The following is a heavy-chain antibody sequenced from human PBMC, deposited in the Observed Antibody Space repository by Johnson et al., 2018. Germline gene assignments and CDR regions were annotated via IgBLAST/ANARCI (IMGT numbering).Heavy chain of an antibody. CDR1: GASINSGDYY. Sequence: QVQLVESGPGLVKPSQTLSLSCIVSGASINSGDYYWTWIRQHPETGLEWIGNIFYSGRTYSTPSLKSRVSLSVDTSKNQFSLNRTSVTDADTAVYYCAGDRLNIPVGGTTYYCDFGMDVWGQGTTVTVSS. CDR2: IFYSGRT. J-gene: IGHJ6*02. CDR3: AGDRLNIPVGGTTYYCDFGMDV. V-gene: IGHV4-31*03. D-gene: IGHD1-14*01.